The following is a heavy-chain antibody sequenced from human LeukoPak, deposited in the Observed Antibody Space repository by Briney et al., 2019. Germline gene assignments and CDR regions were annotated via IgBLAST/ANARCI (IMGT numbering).Heavy chain of an antibody. J-gene: IGHJ4*02. V-gene: IGHV3-74*01. CDR3: ARDRGCTNGVCYGAFDY. CDR1: GFTFSSYW. D-gene: IGHD2-8*01. CDR2: INSDGSST. Sequence: PGGSLRLSCAASGFTFSSYWMHWVRQAPGKGLVWVSRINSDGSSTSYADSVKGRFTISRDNAKNTLYLQMNSLRAEGTAVYYCARDRGCTNGVCYGAFDYWGQGTLVTVSS.